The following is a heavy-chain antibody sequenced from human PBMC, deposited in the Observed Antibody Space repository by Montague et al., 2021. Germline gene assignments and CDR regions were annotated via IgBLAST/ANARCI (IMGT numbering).Heavy chain of an antibody. D-gene: IGHD1-26*01. CDR1: GFPFSTPW. J-gene: IGHJ4*02. CDR2: IRDDGGAT. Sequence: SLRLSCAASGFPFSTPWMSWVRQAPGKGLEWVAHIRDDGGATYHVDSVKGRFTISRDNAKNSLYLQMSSLRAEDTAVYYCARYTYYYCDYWGQGTLVTVSS. CDR3: ARYTYYYCDY. V-gene: IGHV3-7*05.